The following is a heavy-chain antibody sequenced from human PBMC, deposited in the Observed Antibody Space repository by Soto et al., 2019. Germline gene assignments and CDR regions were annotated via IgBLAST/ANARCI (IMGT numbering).Heavy chain of an antibody. CDR1: GFTFDDYT. CDR3: AKDIGYSGSYYALSY. CDR2: ISWDGGST. J-gene: IGHJ4*02. Sequence: PGGSLRLSCAASGFTFDDYTMHWVRQAPGKGLEWVSLISWDGGSTYYADSVKGRFTISRDNSKNSLYPQMNSLRTEDTALYYCAKDIGYSGSYYALSYWGQGTLVTVSS. V-gene: IGHV3-43*01. D-gene: IGHD1-26*01.